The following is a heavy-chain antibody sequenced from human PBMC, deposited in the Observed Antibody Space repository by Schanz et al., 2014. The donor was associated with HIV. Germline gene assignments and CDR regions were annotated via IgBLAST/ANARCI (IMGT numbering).Heavy chain of an antibody. CDR3: AREDGWFGDIYYFGLDV. Sequence: EVQLVESGGGLVQPGGSLRLSCAASGFTFSSLGMSWVRQAPGEGLEWVSSIDSSSSYKYYADSVKGRFTISRDNAKNSLYLQMNTLRAEDTAVYYCAREDGWFGDIYYFGLDVWGRGTTVTVSS. J-gene: IGHJ6*02. D-gene: IGHD3-10*01. CDR1: GFTFSSLG. CDR2: IDSSSSYK. V-gene: IGHV3-21*01.